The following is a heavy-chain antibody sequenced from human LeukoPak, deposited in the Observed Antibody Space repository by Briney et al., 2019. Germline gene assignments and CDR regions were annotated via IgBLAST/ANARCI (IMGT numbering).Heavy chain of an antibody. D-gene: IGHD2-2*01. V-gene: IGHV1-69*01. CDR2: IIPIFGTA. CDR1: GGTFSSYA. J-gene: IGHJ3*02. CDR3: ARSGVPAAMQGSAFDI. Sequence: ASVKVSCKASGGTFSSYAISWVRQAPGQGLEWMGGIIPIFGTANYAQKFQGRVTITADESTSTAYMELSNLRSEDTAVYYCARSGVPAAMQGSAFDIWGQGTMVTVSS.